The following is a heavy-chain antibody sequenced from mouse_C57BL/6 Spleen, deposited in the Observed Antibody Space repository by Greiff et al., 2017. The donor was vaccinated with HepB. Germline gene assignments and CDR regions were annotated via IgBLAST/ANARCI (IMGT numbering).Heavy chain of an antibody. CDR2: IYPRSGNT. D-gene: IGHD4-1*01. Sequence: VKLQESGAELARPGASVKLSCKASGYTFTSYGISWVKQRTGQGLEWIGEIYPRSGNTYYNEKFKGKATLTADKSSSTAYMELRSLTSEDSAVYFCASLNWDWGQGTTLTVSS. CDR3: ASLNWD. J-gene: IGHJ2*01. V-gene: IGHV1-81*01. CDR1: GYTFTSYG.